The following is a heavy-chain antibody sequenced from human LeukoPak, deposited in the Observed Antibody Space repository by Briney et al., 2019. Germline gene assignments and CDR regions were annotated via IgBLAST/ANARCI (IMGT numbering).Heavy chain of an antibody. CDR2: IYYSGST. V-gene: IGHV4-39*01. CDR3: ARIAAADDYYYYYMDV. Sequence: SETLSLTCTVSGGSSSSSSYYWGGSRQPPGKGLEWIGGIYYSGSTYYNPALKSRVTISVPTSKNQFSLKLSSVTAADTAVYYCARIAAADDYYYYYMDVWGKGTTVTVPS. CDR1: GGSSSSSSYY. J-gene: IGHJ6*03. D-gene: IGHD6-13*01.